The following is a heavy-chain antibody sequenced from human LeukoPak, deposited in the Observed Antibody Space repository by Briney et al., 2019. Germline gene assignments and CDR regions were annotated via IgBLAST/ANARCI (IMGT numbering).Heavy chain of an antibody. CDR3: ARVGGYDFSDH. D-gene: IGHD5-12*01. CDR1: GFTFSSYA. CDR2: ISYDGSNK. V-gene: IGHV3-30-3*01. Sequence: QPGRSLRLSCAASGFTFSSYAMHWVRQAPGKGLEWVAVISYDGSNKYYADSVKGRFTISRDNSKNTLYLQMNSLRDEDTAVYYCARVGGYDFSDHWGQGALVTVSS. J-gene: IGHJ4*02.